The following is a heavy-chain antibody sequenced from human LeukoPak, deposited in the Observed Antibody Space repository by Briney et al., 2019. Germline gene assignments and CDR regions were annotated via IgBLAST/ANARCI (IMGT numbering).Heavy chain of an antibody. V-gene: IGHV4-59*01. J-gene: IGHJ5*02. CDR1: GGSISSYY. CDR3: ARGNYDFWSGYPNWFDP. CDR2: IYYSGST. D-gene: IGHD3-3*01. Sequence: SETLSLTCTVSGGSISSYYWSWIRQPPGKGLEWIGYIYYSGSTNYNPSLKSRVTTSVDTSKNQFSLKLSSVTAADTAVYYCARGNYDFWSGYPNWFDPWGQGTLVTVSS.